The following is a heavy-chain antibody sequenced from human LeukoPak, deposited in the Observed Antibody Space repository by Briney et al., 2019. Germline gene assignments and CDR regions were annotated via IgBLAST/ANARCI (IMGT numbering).Heavy chain of an antibody. V-gene: IGHV4-59*12. CDR2: ISHCGDT. Sequence: SETLSLTCTVSGGSISSYYWSWIRQPPGKGLEWIGEISHCGDTKYSPSLRTRVTISIDRSKNHLSLNLNSVTAADTAIYYCSTRDQSRTDVVPPDYWGQGTLVTVSS. CDR3: STRDQSRTDVVPPDY. J-gene: IGHJ4*02. CDR1: GGSISSYY. D-gene: IGHD5/OR15-5a*01.